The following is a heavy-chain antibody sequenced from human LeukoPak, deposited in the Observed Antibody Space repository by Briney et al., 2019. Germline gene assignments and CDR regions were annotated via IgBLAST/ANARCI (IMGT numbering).Heavy chain of an antibody. CDR2: ISYDGSNK. D-gene: IGHD3-22*01. J-gene: IGHJ4*02. Sequence: GGSLRLSCAASGFTFSSYAMHWVRQAPGKGLEWVAVISYDGSNKYYADSVKGRFTISRDNSKNTLYLQMNSLRAEDTAVYYCARDGAIVYDSSGYYHYWGQGTLVTVSS. CDR1: GFTFSSYA. V-gene: IGHV3-30-3*01. CDR3: ARDGAIVYDSSGYYHY.